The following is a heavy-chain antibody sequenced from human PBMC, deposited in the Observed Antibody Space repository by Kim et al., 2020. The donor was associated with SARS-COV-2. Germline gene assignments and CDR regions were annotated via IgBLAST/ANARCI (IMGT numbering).Heavy chain of an antibody. D-gene: IGHD3-22*01. CDR2: IYYSGST. CDR3: ARVQVVNTRLQAKAEYFQL. CDR1: GGSVSSGSYY. J-gene: IGHJ1*01. V-gene: IGHV4-61*01. Sequence: SETLSLTCTVSGGSVSSGSYYWSWIRQPPGKGLEWIGYIYYSGSTHYNPSLKSRVTISVDTSKNQFSLKLSPVTAADTAVYDCARVQVVNTRLQAKAEYFQLWGQGTLVTVSS.